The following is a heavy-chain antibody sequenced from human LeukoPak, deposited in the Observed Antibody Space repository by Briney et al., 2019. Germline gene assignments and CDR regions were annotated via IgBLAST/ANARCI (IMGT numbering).Heavy chain of an antibody. V-gene: IGHV3-23*01. CDR2: INNDGDKT. J-gene: IGHJ4*02. Sequence: PGGSLRLSCAASGFTFSTHAMSWVRQAPGKGLEWVSLINNDGDKTYYADSVKGRFTISTDNSKNTLFLQMNSLRAEDTAVYYCAKGSRSDSWYTANDHWGQGTLVTVSS. CDR3: AKGSRSDSWYTANDH. D-gene: IGHD6-13*01. CDR1: GFTFSTHA.